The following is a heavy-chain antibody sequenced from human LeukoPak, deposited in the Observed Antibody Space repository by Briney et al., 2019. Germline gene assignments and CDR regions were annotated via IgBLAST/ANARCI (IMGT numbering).Heavy chain of an antibody. CDR3: ARGLDDFSGTLNDY. CDR1: GYTFTGYY. J-gene: IGHJ4*02. D-gene: IGHD3-22*01. Sequence: GASVKVSCKASGYTFTGYYMHWVRQAPGQGLEWMGWMNPNSGNTGYAQKFQGRVTMTRNPSISTAYMELSSLRSEDTAVYYCARGLDDFSGTLNDYWGQGTLVTVSS. V-gene: IGHV1-8*02. CDR2: MNPNSGNT.